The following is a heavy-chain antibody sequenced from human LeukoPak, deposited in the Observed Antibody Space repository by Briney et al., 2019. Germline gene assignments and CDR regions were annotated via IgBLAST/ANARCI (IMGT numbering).Heavy chain of an antibody. CDR1: GGSMKSGSYY. Sequence: SETLSLTCTVSGGSMKSGSYYWRWTRQPGGRGLEWSVRIYKSGSKKYNHPYKSRITITVNTSKNPFSLKLCSVSAAHTALYYCARVGYNYYGMDVCGQGTTVTVSS. J-gene: IGHJ6*02. CDR3: ARVGYNYYGMDV. CDR2: IYKSGSK. V-gene: IGHV4-61*02.